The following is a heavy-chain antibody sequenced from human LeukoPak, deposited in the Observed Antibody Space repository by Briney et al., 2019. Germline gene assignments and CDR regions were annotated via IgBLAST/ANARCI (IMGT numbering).Heavy chain of an antibody. J-gene: IGHJ2*01. CDR3: AREVVVPAASYWYFDL. CDR2: ISAYYGNT. Sequence: ASVKVSCKASGYTFTSYGISWVRQAPGQGLEWMGWISAYYGNTNYAQKLQGRVTMTTDTSTSTAYMELRSLRSDDTAVYYCAREVVVPAASYWYFDLWGRGTLVTVSS. CDR1: GYTFTSYG. D-gene: IGHD2-2*01. V-gene: IGHV1-18*04.